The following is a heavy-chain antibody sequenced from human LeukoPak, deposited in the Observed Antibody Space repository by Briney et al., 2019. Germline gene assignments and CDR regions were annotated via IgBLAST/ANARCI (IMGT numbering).Heavy chain of an antibody. CDR3: ARGHNAYFDY. J-gene: IGHJ4*02. CDR2: IYYSGST. Sequence: PSETLSLTCTVSGVSISSYYWSWIRQPPGKGLEWIGYIYYSGSTNYNPSLKSRVTISVDTSKNQFSLKLSSVTAADTAVYYCARGHNAYFDYWGQGTLVTVSS. V-gene: IGHV4-59*01. D-gene: IGHD2-21*01. CDR1: GVSISSYY.